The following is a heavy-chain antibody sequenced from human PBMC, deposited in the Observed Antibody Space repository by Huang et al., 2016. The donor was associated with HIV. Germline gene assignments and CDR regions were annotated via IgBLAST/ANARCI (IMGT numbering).Heavy chain of an antibody. CDR1: GGSFNNFG. V-gene: IGHV1-69*13. D-gene: IGHD3-16*01. J-gene: IGHJ3*01. CDR3: AKRGGAWGSPYAFDL. Sequence: QVQLVQSGAEVRKPGSSVKVSCRSSGGSFNNFGINWVRQAPGQGLEWMGGIIPRFGTRNDAQRFQGRVTIPADETTGVVYMELSSLRSDDTAVYFCAKRGGAWGSPYAFDLWGPGTMVTVSS. CDR2: IIPRFGTR.